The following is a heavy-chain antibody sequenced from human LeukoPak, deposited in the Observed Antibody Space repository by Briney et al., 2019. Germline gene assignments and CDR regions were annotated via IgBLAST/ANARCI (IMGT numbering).Heavy chain of an antibody. D-gene: IGHD3-22*01. V-gene: IGHV3-30-3*01. J-gene: IGHJ4*02. Sequence: QPGGSLRLSCAASGFTFSSYAMHWVRQAPGKGLERVAVISYDGSNKYYADSVKGRFTISRDNSKNTLYLQMNSLRAEDTAVYYCPRDYYDSSGYYYYWGQGPLVTVS. CDR3: PRDYYDSSGYYYY. CDR2: ISYDGSNK. CDR1: GFTFSSYA.